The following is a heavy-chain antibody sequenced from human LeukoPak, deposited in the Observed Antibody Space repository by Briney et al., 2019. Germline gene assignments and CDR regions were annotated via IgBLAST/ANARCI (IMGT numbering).Heavy chain of an antibody. CDR1: GGSMRNYY. D-gene: IGHD2-2*01. V-gene: IGHV4-59*01. CDR3: ARGLASSWYYFDF. J-gene: IGHJ4*02. CDR2: TYDSGSS. Sequence: SETLSLTCAVSGGSMRNYYWRWVRQPPGKGLEWVGYTYDSGSSSYNPSLRSRVSISIDTSKNQFSLNLSSVTAADTAVYYCARGLASSWYYFDFWGQGTLVTVSS.